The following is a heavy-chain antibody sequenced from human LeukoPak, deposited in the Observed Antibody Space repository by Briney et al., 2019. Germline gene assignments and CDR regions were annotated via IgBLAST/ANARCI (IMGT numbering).Heavy chain of an antibody. D-gene: IGHD2-15*01. CDR1: GFTFSSYA. V-gene: IGHV3-23*01. CDR2: ISGSGGST. Sequence: GGSLRLSCAASGFTFSSYAMSWVRQAPGKGLEWVSAISGSGGSTYYADSVRGRFTISRDNSKNTLYLQMNSLRAEDTAVYYCAKEGDIVVVVAATAPNWFDPWGQGTLVTVSS. CDR3: AKEGDIVVVVAATAPNWFDP. J-gene: IGHJ5*02.